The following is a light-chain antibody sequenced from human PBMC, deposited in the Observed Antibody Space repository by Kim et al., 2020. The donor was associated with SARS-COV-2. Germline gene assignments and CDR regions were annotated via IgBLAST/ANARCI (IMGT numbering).Light chain of an antibody. CDR1: QSVSIY. Sequence: FAPGERATLACRASQSVSIYLAWYQQKPGQAPRLLIYDASNRATGIPARFSGSGSGTDFTLTISSLEPEDFAVYYCQQRSNWPPYTFGQGTKLEI. CDR2: DAS. J-gene: IGKJ2*01. V-gene: IGKV3-11*01. CDR3: QQRSNWPPYT.